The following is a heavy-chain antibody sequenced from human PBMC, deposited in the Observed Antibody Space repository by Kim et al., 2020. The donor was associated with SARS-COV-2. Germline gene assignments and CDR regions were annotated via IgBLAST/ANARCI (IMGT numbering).Heavy chain of an antibody. D-gene: IGHD2-8*02. V-gene: IGHV1-2*02. CDR3: ARDRCTRGVCRYDY. CDR1: GYRFTDYY. Sequence: ASVKVSCKASGYRFTDYYIHWVRQARGQGPEWMAWINPDSGDTEYAKKSQGRVTVSGDTSITTTYMELTSLRSDDTAMYYCARDRCTRGVCRYDYWGQGSLVTVSS. CDR2: INPDSGDT. J-gene: IGHJ4*02.